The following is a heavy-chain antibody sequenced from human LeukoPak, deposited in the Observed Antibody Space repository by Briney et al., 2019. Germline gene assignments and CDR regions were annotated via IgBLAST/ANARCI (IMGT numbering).Heavy chain of an antibody. CDR1: GFAFSSYG. Sequence: GGSLRLSCAASGFAFSSYGMHWVRQAAGKGLEWVAFIRYDGSDKYYADSVKGRFTISRDNSKNTLYLQMNSLRAEDTAVYYCAKRRSGRDFFDYWGQGTLVTVSS. D-gene: IGHD3-3*01. CDR2: IRYDGSDK. J-gene: IGHJ4*02. V-gene: IGHV3-30*02. CDR3: AKRRSGRDFFDY.